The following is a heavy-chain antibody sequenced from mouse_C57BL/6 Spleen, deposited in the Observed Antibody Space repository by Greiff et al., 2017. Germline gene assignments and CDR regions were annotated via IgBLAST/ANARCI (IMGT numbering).Heavy chain of an antibody. D-gene: IGHD3-2*02. CDR2: INPYNGDT. CDR3: ARRAAQATNYFDY. Sequence: VQLQQSGPELVKPGDSVKISCKASGYSFTGYFMNWVMQSHGKSLEWIGRINPYNGDTFYNQKFKGKATLTVDKSSSTAHMELRSLTSEDSAVYYCARRAAQATNYFDYWGQGTTLTVSS. CDR1: GYSFTGYF. V-gene: IGHV1-20*01. J-gene: IGHJ2*01.